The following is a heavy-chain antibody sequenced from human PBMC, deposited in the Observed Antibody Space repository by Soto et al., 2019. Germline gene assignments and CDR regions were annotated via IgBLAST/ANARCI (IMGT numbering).Heavy chain of an antibody. J-gene: IGHJ2*01. CDR2: IFDSGST. CDR3: AREIMPLTNDCYFAL. D-gene: IGHD2-8*01. CDR1: GGSISGGVHS. Sequence: QVQLQESGPGLVKPSETLSLTCTVSGGSISGGVHSWRWIRHPPGQGLEWIGHIFDSGSTYYNPSLKSRLTISVDTSKNQFSLRLSSVTAADTAVYYCAREIMPLTNDCYFALWVRGTLVTVSS. V-gene: IGHV4-30-4*01.